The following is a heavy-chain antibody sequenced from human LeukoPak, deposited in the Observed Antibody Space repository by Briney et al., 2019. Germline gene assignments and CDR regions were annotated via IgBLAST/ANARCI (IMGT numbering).Heavy chain of an antibody. CDR1: GFSFSSYA. CDR2: ISDSGGST. Sequence: PGGSLRLSCAASGFSFSSYAMSWVRQAPGTGLEWVSVISDSGGSTYYADSVKGRFTISRDNSKNTLYLQMNSLRAEDTAVFYCAKSGSSSWAYFDYWGQGTLVTVSS. J-gene: IGHJ4*02. CDR3: AKSGSSSWAYFDY. V-gene: IGHV3-23*01. D-gene: IGHD6-13*01.